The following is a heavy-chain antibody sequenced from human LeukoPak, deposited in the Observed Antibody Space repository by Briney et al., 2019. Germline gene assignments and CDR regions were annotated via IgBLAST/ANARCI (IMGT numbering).Heavy chain of an antibody. CDR3: ARDSNEWRMTTFNWFDP. D-gene: IGHD4-11*01. CDR2: ISSSSSTI. J-gene: IGHJ5*02. V-gene: IGHV3-48*01. CDR1: GFTFSSYS. Sequence: PGGSLRLSCAASGFTFSSYSMNWFRQAPGKGLEWVSYISSSSSTIYYADSVKGRFTISRDNAKNSLYPQMNSLRAEDTAVYYCARDSNEWRMTTFNWFDPWGQGTLVTVSS.